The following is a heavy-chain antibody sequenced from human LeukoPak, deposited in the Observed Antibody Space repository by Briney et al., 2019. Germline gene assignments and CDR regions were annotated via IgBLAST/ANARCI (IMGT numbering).Heavy chain of an antibody. CDR1: GFTFSSYS. CDR2: IGTSSVTI. V-gene: IGHV3-48*01. D-gene: IGHD6-19*01. Sequence: PGGSLRLSCAASGFTFSSYSMNWVRQAPGKGLEWVSFIGTSSVTIYYPDSVKGRFTISRDNAKASLYLQMNSLRAEDTAVYYCARTGLANAFDIWGQGTMVTVSS. J-gene: IGHJ3*02. CDR3: ARTGLANAFDI.